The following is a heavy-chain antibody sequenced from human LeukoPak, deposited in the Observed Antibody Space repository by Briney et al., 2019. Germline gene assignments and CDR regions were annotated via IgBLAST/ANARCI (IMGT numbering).Heavy chain of an antibody. CDR2: IRSKACGGTT. CDR3: TRDSPSFMDFEVVMRIVGYYFDY. CDR1: GFTFSDFA. D-gene: IGHD3-3*01. V-gene: IGHV3-49*04. J-gene: IGHJ4*02. Sequence: GGSLRLSCAASGFTFSDFAMHWVRQAPGKGLEWVGFIRSKACGGTTEYGASVKGRFTISRDNSKRIAYVQMNRLKTDGTAVYYCTRDSPSFMDFEVVMRIVGYYFDYWGQETLVTVSS.